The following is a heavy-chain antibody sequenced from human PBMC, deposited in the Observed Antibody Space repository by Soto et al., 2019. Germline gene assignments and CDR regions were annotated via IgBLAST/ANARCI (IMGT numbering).Heavy chain of an antibody. CDR2: IDSSGST. CDR3: ASRYLY. CDR1: GDSVSNGSYY. J-gene: IGHJ4*02. D-gene: IGHD3-16*02. Sequence: LSLACTVSGDSVSNGSYYWSWIRQPPGGGREGIGEIDSSGSTYYNQSLKSRLTMTVDMSKNQFSLRLTSVSAADTAVYYCASRYLYWGQGLLVTVSS. V-gene: IGHV4-30-4*01.